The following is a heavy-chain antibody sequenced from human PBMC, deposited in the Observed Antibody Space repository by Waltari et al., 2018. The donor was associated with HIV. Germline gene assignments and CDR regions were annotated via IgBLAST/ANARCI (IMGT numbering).Heavy chain of an antibody. CDR2: INPGNGDT. CDR1: GYIFNSYA. CDR3: ARDHVAAATHYYYMDV. J-gene: IGHJ6*03. V-gene: IGHV1-3*01. Sequence: QVHLVQSGPEVKKPGTSVKVSCRTSGYIFNSYAVHWVRQAPGQRLEWVGWINPGNGDTRHSHNVQGRVTISSDTSASTAYMELSSLTPEDTAVYYCARDHVAAATHYYYMDVWGEGTKVTVSS. D-gene: IGHD6-13*01.